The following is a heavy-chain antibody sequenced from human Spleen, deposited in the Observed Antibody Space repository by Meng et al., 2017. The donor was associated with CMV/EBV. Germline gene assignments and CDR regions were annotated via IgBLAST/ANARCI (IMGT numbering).Heavy chain of an antibody. J-gene: IGHJ6*02. CDR3: AREDIVVVPAAIYYYYYGMDV. D-gene: IGHD2-2*01. CDR1: GYTFTDYY. Sequence: ASVKVSCKSSGYTFTDYYMHWVRQAPGQGLEWMGWINPNSGGTNYAQKFQGRVTMTRDTSISTAYMELSRLRSDDTAVYYCAREDIVVVPAAIYYYYYGMDVWGQGTTVTVSS. V-gene: IGHV1-2*02. CDR2: INPNSGGT.